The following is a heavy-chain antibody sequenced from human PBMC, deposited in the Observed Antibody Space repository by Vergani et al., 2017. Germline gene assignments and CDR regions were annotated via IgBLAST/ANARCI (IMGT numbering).Heavy chain of an antibody. CDR3: AKDRVVRELHAFDI. Sequence: EVQLVESGGLVQPGRSLRLSCAASGFTFDDYAMHWVRQAPGKGLEWVSGISWNSGSIGYADSVKGRFTISRDNAKNSLYLQMNSLRAEDTALYYCAKDRVVRELHAFDIWGQGTMVTVSS. D-gene: IGHD3-10*01. V-gene: IGHV3-9*01. CDR1: GFTFDDYA. J-gene: IGHJ3*02. CDR2: ISWNSGSI.